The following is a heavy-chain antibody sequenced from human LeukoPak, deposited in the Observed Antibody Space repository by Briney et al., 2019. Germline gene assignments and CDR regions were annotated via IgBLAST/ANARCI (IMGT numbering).Heavy chain of an antibody. V-gene: IGHV1-46*01. J-gene: IGHJ4*02. Sequence: ASVKVSCKASGYTFTSYYMHWVRQAPGQGLEWMGIINPSGGSTGYAQKFQGRVTMTRDTSTSTVYMELSSLRSEDTAAYYCAREEMATGGVDYWGQGTLVTVSS. CDR1: GYTFTSYY. D-gene: IGHD5-24*01. CDR3: AREEMATGGVDY. CDR2: INPSGGST.